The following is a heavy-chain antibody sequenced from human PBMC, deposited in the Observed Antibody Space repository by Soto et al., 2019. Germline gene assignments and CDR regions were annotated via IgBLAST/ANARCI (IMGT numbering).Heavy chain of an antibody. D-gene: IGHD4-4*01. CDR1: GFTFSKYA. V-gene: IGHV3-23*01. CDR2: ISGSGVIK. Sequence: EVHLLQSGGGWVQPGGSLRLSCAASGFTFSKYAMAWVRQAPGKGLEWVSSISGSGVIKYYADSVQGRFTISRDNSNNPAFGPMDRLGGQGTANYYFCEDPDSKGRVGPPTPWGQGILVTVSS. CDR3: CEDPDSKGRVGPPTP. J-gene: IGHJ5*02.